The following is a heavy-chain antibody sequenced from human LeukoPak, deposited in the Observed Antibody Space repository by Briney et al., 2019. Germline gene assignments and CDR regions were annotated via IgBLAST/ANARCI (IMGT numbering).Heavy chain of an antibody. Sequence: SETLSLTCTVSGGSISSGGYYWSWIRQHPGKGLEWIGYIYYSGSTYYNPSLKSRVTISVDTSKNQFSLKLSSVTAADTAVYYCARGVTTYPSDYYYMDVWGKGTTVTVSS. CDR1: GGSISSGGYY. D-gene: IGHD4-11*01. V-gene: IGHV4-31*03. CDR2: IYYSGST. J-gene: IGHJ6*03. CDR3: ARGVTTYPSDYYYMDV.